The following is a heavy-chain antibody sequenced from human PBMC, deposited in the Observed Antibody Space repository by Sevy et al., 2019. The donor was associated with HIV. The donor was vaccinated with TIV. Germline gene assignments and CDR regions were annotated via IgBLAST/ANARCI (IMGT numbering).Heavy chain of an antibody. CDR1: GFTFSSYS. J-gene: IGHJ4*02. CDR3: AKSSTAMIVVAPFAY. Sequence: GGSLRLSCAASGFTFSSYSMNWVRQAPGKGLEWVSSISSSSSYIYYADSVKGRFTISRDNARNPLYLQMNSLRAEDTAEYYYAKSSTAMIVVAPFAYWGQGTLVTVSS. CDR2: ISSSSSYI. V-gene: IGHV3-21*01. D-gene: IGHD3-22*01.